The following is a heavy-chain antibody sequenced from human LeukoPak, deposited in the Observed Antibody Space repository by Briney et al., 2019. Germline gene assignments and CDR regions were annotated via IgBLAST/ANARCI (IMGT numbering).Heavy chain of an antibody. CDR3: ARHGGFSYGYLNDAFDI. D-gene: IGHD5-18*01. Sequence: SETLSLTCTASGGSISSSSYYWVRIPQPPGQGLEWIGTIYYSSSTYYNPSFKSRVTITVDTTKNQFLLKLSSMTAADTADYYCARHGGFSYGYLNDAFDIWGQGRMVTDCS. V-gene: IGHV4-39*01. J-gene: IGHJ3*02. CDR2: IYYSSST. CDR1: GGSISSSSYY.